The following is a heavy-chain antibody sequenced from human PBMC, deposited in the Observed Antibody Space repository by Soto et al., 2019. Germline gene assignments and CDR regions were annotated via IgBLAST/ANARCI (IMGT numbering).Heavy chain of an antibody. D-gene: IGHD2-2*01. CDR1: GXTFSNSC. CDR3: AKDYCSSTSCPFDP. CDR2: ISYDGSSK. J-gene: IGHJ5*02. Sequence: GSLRLSCAASGXTFSNSCMHWVRQAPGKGPEWVAVISYDGSSKYYADSVKGRFAIYRDNPKNMLYLQMNRLRPEEAAIYYCAKDYCSSTSCPFDPWGQGTQVTVSA. V-gene: IGHV3-30*18.